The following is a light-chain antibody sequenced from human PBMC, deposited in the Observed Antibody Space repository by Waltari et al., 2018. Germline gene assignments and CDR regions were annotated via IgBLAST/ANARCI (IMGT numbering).Light chain of an antibody. J-gene: IGKJ4*01. CDR1: QSVLFSSDNKNY. CDR2: WAS. Sequence: DIVMTQSPDSLAVSLGERATVNCKSSQSVLFSSDNKNYLAWYQQKPGPPPKVLIYWASTRESGGPDRFSGSGSGTDFTLTISSLQAEDVAVYYCQQYYSNEVTFGGGTKVEIK. CDR3: QQYYSNEVT. V-gene: IGKV4-1*01.